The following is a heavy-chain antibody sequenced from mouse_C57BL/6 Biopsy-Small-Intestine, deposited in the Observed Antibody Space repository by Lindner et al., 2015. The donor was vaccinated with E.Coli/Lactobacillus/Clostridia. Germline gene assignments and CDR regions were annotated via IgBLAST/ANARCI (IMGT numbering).Heavy chain of an antibody. Sequence: VQLQESGGGLVQPGGSLKLSCAASGFTSSDYYMYWVRQTPEKRLEWVAYITNGGGSAYYPDSIRGRFTISRDNAKNTLDLQMSRLKSEDTAMYYCARAGGGLDYYTMDYWGQGTSVTVSS. V-gene: IGHV5-12*01. CDR1: GFTSSDYY. CDR3: ARAGGGLDYYTMDY. CDR2: ITNGGGSA. J-gene: IGHJ4*01.